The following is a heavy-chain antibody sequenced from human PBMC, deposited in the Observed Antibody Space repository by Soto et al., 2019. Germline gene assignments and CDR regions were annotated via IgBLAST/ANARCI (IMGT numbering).Heavy chain of an antibody. J-gene: IGHJ4*02. V-gene: IGHV3-30*03. Sequence: QVQLVESGGGVVQPGRSLRLSCAASGFTFSSYGMHWVRQAPGKGLEWISLISHDGSNRYYADSVKGRFTISRDNTNNTLFLQLNSLRPEDTAMYYCFRRLFWRGYWGQGALVTVSS. CDR2: ISHDGSNR. CDR3: FRRLFWRGY. D-gene: IGHD3-3*01. CDR1: GFTFSSYG.